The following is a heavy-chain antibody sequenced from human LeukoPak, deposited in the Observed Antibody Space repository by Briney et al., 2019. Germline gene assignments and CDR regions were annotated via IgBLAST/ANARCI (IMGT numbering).Heavy chain of an antibody. D-gene: IGHD6-6*01. V-gene: IGHV3-9*01. Sequence: GGSLRLSCAASGFTFDDYAMQWVRQAPGKGLEWVSGISWNGGSIGYADSVKGRSTISRDNAKNSLYLQMNSLRAEDTALYYCAKDTYSTSLTGFDHWGQGTLVTVSS. J-gene: IGHJ4*02. CDR2: ISWNGGSI. CDR3: AKDTYSTSLTGFDH. CDR1: GFTFDDYA.